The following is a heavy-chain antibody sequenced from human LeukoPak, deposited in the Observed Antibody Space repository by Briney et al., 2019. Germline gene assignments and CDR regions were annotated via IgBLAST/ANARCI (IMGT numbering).Heavy chain of an antibody. CDR2: IYISGST. CDR1: GGSISSYF. V-gene: IGHV4-4*07. CDR3: ARAFGPNDAFDI. D-gene: IGHD2/OR15-2a*01. J-gene: IGHJ3*02. Sequence: PSGTLSLTCTDSGGSISSYFWSWIRQPAAKGLEWIGRIYISGSTNYNPSLKSRVTMSVDTSKNQFSLKLSSVTAADTAVYYCARAFGPNDAFDIWGQGTMVTVSS.